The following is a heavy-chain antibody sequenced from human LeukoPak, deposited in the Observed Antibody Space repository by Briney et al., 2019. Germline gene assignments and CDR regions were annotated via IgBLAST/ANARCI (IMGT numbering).Heavy chain of an antibody. CDR1: GYTFTSYG. J-gene: IGHJ4*02. CDR3: ARAARVAAAGTLYY. D-gene: IGHD6-13*01. Sequence: GASVKVSCKASGYTFTSYGISWVRQAPGQGLEWMGGIIPIFGTANYAQKFQGRVTITADESTSTAYMELSSLRSEDTAVYYCARAARVAAAGTLYYWGQGTLVTVSS. V-gene: IGHV1-69*13. CDR2: IIPIFGTA.